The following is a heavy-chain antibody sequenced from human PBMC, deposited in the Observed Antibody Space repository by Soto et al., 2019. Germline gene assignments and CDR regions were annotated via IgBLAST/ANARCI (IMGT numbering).Heavy chain of an antibody. V-gene: IGHV3-48*03. CDR3: ARLFSRTNLLGEFDY. Sequence: GGSLRLSCAASGFTFSSYEMNWVRQAPGKGLEWVSYISSSGSTIYYADSVKGRFTISRDNAKNSLYLQMNSLRAEDTAVYYGARLFSRTNLLGEFDYWGQGTLVTVSS. CDR2: ISSSGSTI. CDR1: GFTFSSYE. J-gene: IGHJ4*02. D-gene: IGHD3-10*01.